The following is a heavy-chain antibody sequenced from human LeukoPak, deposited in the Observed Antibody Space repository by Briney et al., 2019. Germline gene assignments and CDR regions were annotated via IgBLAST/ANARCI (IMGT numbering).Heavy chain of an antibody. J-gene: IGHJ4*02. CDR3: ATVFTVTTSGFDY. CDR1: GYTFTSYD. Sequence: ASVKVSCKASGYTFTSYDINWVRQATGQGLEWMGWMNPNSGNTGYAQKFQGRVTMTRNTSISTAYTELSSLRSEDTAVYYCATVFTVTTSGFDYWGQGTLVTVSS. V-gene: IGHV1-8*01. CDR2: MNPNSGNT. D-gene: IGHD4-17*01.